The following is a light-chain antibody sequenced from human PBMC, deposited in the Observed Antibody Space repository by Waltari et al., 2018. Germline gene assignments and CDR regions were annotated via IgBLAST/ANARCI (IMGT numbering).Light chain of an antibody. CDR1: QSLPHSNGYNY. CDR3: MQALQAPWT. Sequence: DIVMTQSPLSLPVTPGEPASIPCSSSQSLPHSNGYNYLDWYLQKPGQSPQLLIYLGSNRASGVPDRFSGSGSGTDFTLKISRVEAEDVGVYCCMQALQAPWTFGQGTKVEIK. CDR2: LGS. V-gene: IGKV2-28*01. J-gene: IGKJ1*01.